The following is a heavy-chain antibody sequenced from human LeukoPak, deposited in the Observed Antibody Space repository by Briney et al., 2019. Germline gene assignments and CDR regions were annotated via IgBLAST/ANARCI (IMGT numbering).Heavy chain of an antibody. D-gene: IGHD6-19*01. J-gene: IGHJ4*02. Sequence: GGSLRLSCAASGFTFSSYAMSWVRQAPGKGLECVSAISGSGGSTYYADSVKGRFTISRDNSKNTLYLQMHSLRAEDTAVYYCAKDQGSSGWYRYWRQGTLVTVSS. V-gene: IGHV3-23*01. CDR3: AKDQGSSGWYRY. CDR1: GFTFSSYA. CDR2: ISGSGGST.